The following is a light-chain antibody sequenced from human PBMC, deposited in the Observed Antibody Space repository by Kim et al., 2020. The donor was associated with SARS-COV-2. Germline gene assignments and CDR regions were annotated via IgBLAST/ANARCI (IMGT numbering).Light chain of an antibody. J-gene: IGLJ1*01. CDR3: QAWDSSTNYV. V-gene: IGLV3-1*01. Sequence: VSPRQTASITCSGDKLGDKYACWYQQKPGQSPVLVIYQDCKRPSGIPERFSGSNSGNTATLTINGTQAMDEADYYCQAWDSSTNYVFGTGTKVTVL. CDR1: KLGDKY. CDR2: QDC.